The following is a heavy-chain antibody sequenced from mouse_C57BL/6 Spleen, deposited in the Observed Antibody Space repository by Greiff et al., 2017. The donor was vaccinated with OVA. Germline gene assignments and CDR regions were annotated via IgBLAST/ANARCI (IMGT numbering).Heavy chain of an antibody. Sequence: VKLVESGPELVKPGASVKISCKASGYAFSSSWMNWVKQRPGKGLEWIGRIYPGDGDTNYNGKFKGKATLTADKSSSTAYMQLSSLTSEDSAVYFCARSPVYYDYGGENYFDYWGQGTTLTVSS. D-gene: IGHD2-4*01. J-gene: IGHJ2*01. CDR3: ARSPVYYDYGGENYFDY. CDR1: GYAFSSSW. V-gene: IGHV1-82*01. CDR2: IYPGDGDT.